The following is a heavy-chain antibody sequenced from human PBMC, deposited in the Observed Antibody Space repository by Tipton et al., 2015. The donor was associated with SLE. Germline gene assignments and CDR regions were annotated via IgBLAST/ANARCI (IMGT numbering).Heavy chain of an antibody. V-gene: IGHV4-34*01. CDR2: INHSGSS. J-gene: IGHJ4*02. Sequence: TLSLTCAVYGGSLSGYYWAWIRQPPGKGLEWIGEINHSGSSNYNPSLTSRVTISVDTSNNQFSLRLSSVTAADTAVYYCARERIGATEGRGCDYWGQGTPVTVSS. CDR1: GGSLSGYY. CDR3: ARERIGATEGRGCDY. D-gene: IGHD6-25*01.